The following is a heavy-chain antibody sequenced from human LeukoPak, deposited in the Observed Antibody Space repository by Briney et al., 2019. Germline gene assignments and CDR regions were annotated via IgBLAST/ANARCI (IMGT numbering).Heavy chain of an antibody. D-gene: IGHD6-13*01. J-gene: IGHJ6*03. CDR3: AKEGGSSWIYYYYYMDV. CDR2: IYSGGST. Sequence: GGSLRLSCAASGFTFSNHGMHWVRQAPGKGVEWVSLIYSGGSTYYADSVKGRFTISRDNSKNTLYLQMNSLRAEDTAVYYCAKEGGSSWIYYYYYMDVWGKGTTVTISS. CDR1: GFTFSNHG. V-gene: IGHV3-NL1*01.